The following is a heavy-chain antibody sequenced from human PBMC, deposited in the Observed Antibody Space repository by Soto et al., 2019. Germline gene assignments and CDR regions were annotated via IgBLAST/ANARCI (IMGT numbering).Heavy chain of an antibody. D-gene: IGHD3-9*01. J-gene: IGHJ5*02. CDR3: ARDSSYYDILTGYYNYGWFDP. V-gene: IGHV1-18*01. CDR2: ISAYNGNT. CDR1: GYTFTSYG. Sequence: GASVKVSCKASGYTFTSYGISWVRQAPGQGLKWIGWISAYNGNTNYAQKLQGRVTMTTDTSTSTAYMELRSLRSDDTAVYYCARDSSYYDILTGYYNYGWFDPWGQGTLVTVSS.